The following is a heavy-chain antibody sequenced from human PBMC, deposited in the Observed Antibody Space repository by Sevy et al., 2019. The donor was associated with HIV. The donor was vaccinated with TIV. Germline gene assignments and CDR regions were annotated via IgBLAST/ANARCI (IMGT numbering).Heavy chain of an antibody. D-gene: IGHD6-19*01. CDR3: ARAIGTQVAGLYYCDY. CDR1: GYSISSDYY. CDR2: IYHSGYS. J-gene: IGHJ4*02. Sequence: SETLSLTCAVSGYSISSDYYWGWIRQPPGKGLEWIGSIYHSGYSYYNPSLKSRVTISVDTSKNQFSLKLSSVIADDTAVFYCARAIGTQVAGLYYCDYWGQGTLVTVSS. V-gene: IGHV4-38-2*01.